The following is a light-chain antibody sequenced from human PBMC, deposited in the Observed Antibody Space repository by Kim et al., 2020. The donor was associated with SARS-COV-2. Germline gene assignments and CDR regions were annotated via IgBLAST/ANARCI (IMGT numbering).Light chain of an antibody. CDR2: EDN. J-gene: IGLJ3*02. CDR1: RGSIASNY. CDR3: QSYDSSNHWV. Sequence: KTVTITCTRSRGSIASNYVQWYQQRPGSPPTTVIYEDNQRPSGVPDRFSGSIDSSSNSASLTISGLKTEDEADYYCQSYDSSNHWVFGGGTQLTVL. V-gene: IGLV6-57*01.